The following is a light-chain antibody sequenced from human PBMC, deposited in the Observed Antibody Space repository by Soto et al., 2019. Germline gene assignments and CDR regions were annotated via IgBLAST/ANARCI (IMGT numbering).Light chain of an antibody. CDR2: GAS. CDR1: QSVSSD. J-gene: IGKJ5*01. V-gene: IGKV3-15*01. CDR3: QQYNNWPPIT. Sequence: EIVMTQSPASLSVSPGERATLSCRASQSVSSDLAWYHQKPGQAPRLLIYGASTRATGIPARFSGSGSGTEFTLTISSLQSEDFAVYYCQQYNNWPPITFGQGTRLEIK.